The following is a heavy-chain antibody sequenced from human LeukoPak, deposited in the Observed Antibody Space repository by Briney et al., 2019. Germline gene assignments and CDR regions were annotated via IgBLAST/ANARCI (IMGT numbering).Heavy chain of an antibody. Sequence: SETLSLTCTVSGGSISSSSYYWGWIRQPPGKGLEWIGRIYYSGSTYYNPSLKSRVTISVDTSKNQFSLKLSSVTAADTAVYYCARRYYDFWSGKSWFDPWGQGTLVTVSS. CDR1: GGSISSSSYY. CDR3: ARRYYDFWSGKSWFDP. V-gene: IGHV4-39*01. CDR2: IYYSGST. J-gene: IGHJ5*02. D-gene: IGHD3-3*01.